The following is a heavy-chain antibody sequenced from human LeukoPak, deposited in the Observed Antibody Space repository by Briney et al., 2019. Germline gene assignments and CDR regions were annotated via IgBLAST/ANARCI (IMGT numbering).Heavy chain of an antibody. D-gene: IGHD6-13*01. CDR2: IKTRRDGGTS. CDR3: TGSRWATNDY. V-gene: IGHV3-15*05. Sequence: AESLTLSCAASGFTFSDGWMSWVRQAPGKGLGWVGRIKTRRDGGTSDYAAPVKDRFTIARANSKNTLYLQMNSLKTEDTAVYFCTGSRWATNDYWGQGTLVTVSS. J-gene: IGHJ4*02. CDR1: GFTFSDGW.